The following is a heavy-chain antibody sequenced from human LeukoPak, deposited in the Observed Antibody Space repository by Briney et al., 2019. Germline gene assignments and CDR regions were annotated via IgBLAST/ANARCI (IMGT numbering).Heavy chain of an antibody. Sequence: SETLSLTCTVSGGSISSYYWSWIRQPPGKGLEWIGYIYYSGSITYNPSLKSRVTMSVDTSKNQFSLQLNSVTPEDTAVYYCARAPFMITFGGVIAPFDYWGQGTLVTVSS. V-gene: IGHV4-59*12. CDR1: GGSISSYY. CDR2: IYYSGSI. CDR3: ARAPFMITFGGVIAPFDY. J-gene: IGHJ4*02. D-gene: IGHD3-16*02.